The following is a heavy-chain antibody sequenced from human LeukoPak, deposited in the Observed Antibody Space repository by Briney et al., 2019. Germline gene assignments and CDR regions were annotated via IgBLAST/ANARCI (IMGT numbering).Heavy chain of an antibody. V-gene: IGHV5-10-1*01. Sequence: GESLRISCKGYGYTFTSYWISWVRQMPGKGLEWMGMIDPTDSYTNYSPSFQGHVTISADKSISTAYLQWSSLKTSDTAMYYCARTAQDFYDSGSPDYWGQGTLVTVSS. CDR2: IDPTDSYT. CDR3: ARTAQDFYDSGSPDY. J-gene: IGHJ4*02. CDR1: GYTFTSYW. D-gene: IGHD3-10*01.